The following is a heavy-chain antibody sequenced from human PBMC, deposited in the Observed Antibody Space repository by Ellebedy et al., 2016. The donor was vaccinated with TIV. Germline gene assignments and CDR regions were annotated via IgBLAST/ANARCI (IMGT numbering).Heavy chain of an antibody. J-gene: IGHJ4*02. Sequence: KVSCKASGYSFTNYWIGWVRQMPGKGLEWMWIIYPGDSHTRYSPSFQGQVAISADKSITTAYLQWSSLKASDTAMYYCATCGDDCYSVDYWGQGTLVTVSS. V-gene: IGHV5-51*01. CDR1: GYSFTNYW. CDR3: ATCGDDCYSVDY. CDR2: IYPGDSHT. D-gene: IGHD2-21*02.